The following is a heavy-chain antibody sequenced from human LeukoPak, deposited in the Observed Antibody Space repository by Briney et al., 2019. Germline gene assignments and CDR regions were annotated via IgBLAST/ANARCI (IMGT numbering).Heavy chain of an antibody. CDR3: AKVIGPLLYPGDYFDY. D-gene: IGHD2-2*02. J-gene: IGHJ4*02. CDR1: GLTFSNYA. V-gene: IGHV3-23*01. Sequence: GSLRLSCAASGLTFSNYAMSWVRQAPGKGLEWVSAISGSGGSTYYADSVKGRFTISRDNSKNTLYLQMNSLRAEDTAVYYCAKVIGPLLYPGDYFDYWGQGTLVTVSS. CDR2: ISGSGGST.